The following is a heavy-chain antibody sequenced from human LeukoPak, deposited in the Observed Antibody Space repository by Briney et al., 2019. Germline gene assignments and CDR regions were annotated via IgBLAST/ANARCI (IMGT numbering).Heavy chain of an antibody. J-gene: IGHJ4*02. Sequence: GGSLRLSCAASGFTFSSYAMSWVRQAPGKGLEWVANIKQDGSEKYYVDSVKGRFTISRDNAKNSLYLQMNSLRAEDTAVYYCARDSSEGITMIVVEYYFDYWGQGTLVTVSS. CDR2: IKQDGSEK. D-gene: IGHD3-22*01. CDR1: GFTFSSYA. V-gene: IGHV3-7*01. CDR3: ARDSSEGITMIVVEYYFDY.